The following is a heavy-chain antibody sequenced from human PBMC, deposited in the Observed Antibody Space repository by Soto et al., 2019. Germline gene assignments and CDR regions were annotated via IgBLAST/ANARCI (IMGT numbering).Heavy chain of an antibody. CDR2: IYYSGST. V-gene: IGHV4-59*08. CDR3: ARHTVLYERFDY. D-gene: IGHD3-3*01. Sequence: QVQLQESGPGLVKPSETLSLTCTVSGGSITSYYWSWIRQPPGKGLEWIGYIYYSGSTNYNPSLKSRVTISVDTSKNQFSLKLSSVTAADTAVYYCARHTVLYERFDYWGQGTLVTVSS. CDR1: GGSITSYY. J-gene: IGHJ4*02.